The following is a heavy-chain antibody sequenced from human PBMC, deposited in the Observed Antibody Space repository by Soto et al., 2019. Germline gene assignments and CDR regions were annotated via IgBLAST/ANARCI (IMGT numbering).Heavy chain of an antibody. V-gene: IGHV1-18*01. CDR1: GYTFTSYG. CDR2: INGYNGNT. D-gene: IGHD3-16*01. Sequence: ASVKVSCKASGYTFTSYGISWVRQAPGQGLEWMGWINGYNGNTNHAQKLQGRVTMSTDTSTSTAYMELRSLRSDDSAVCYCARMGDVPYYYYGMDVWGQGTTVTVSS. CDR3: ARMGDVPYYYYGMDV. J-gene: IGHJ6*02.